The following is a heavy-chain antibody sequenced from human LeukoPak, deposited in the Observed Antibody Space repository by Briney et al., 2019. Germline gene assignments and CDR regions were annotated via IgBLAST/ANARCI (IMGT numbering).Heavy chain of an antibody. CDR1: GGSFSGYN. CDR3: ARDVQGSGSYSDAFDI. Sequence: SETLSLTCAVYGGSFSGYNWSWIRQPAGKGLEWIGRIYTSGSTNYNPSLKSRVTISVDTSKNQFSLKLSSVTAADTAVYYCARDVQGSGSYSDAFDIWGQGTMVTVSS. V-gene: IGHV4-59*10. J-gene: IGHJ3*02. CDR2: IYTSGST. D-gene: IGHD3-10*01.